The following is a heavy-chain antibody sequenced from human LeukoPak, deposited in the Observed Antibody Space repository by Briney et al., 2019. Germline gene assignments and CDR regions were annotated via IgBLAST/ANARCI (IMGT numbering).Heavy chain of an antibody. CDR1: GFTFSSYG. D-gene: IGHD2-2*01. J-gene: IGHJ4*02. Sequence: GGSLRLSCAASGFTFSSYGMHWVRQAPGKGLEWVAFIRYDGSNKYYADSVKGRFTISRDNSKNTLYLQMNSLRAEDTAVYYCAKDRRPGVPAAKYFDYWGQGTLVTVSS. V-gene: IGHV3-30*02. CDR3: AKDRRPGVPAAKYFDY. CDR2: IRYDGSNK.